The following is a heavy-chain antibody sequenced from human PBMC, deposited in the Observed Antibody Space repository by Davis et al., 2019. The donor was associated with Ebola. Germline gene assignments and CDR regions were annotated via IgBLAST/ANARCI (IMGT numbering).Heavy chain of an antibody. V-gene: IGHV3-23*01. Sequence: PGGSLRLSCAASGFTFSSYAISWVRQVPGKGLEWVSAISGGGGTTYYEHSVKGRFTISRDTSKNTLYLQMNSLRADDTAVYYCAKQADSSSWYYFDYWGQGTLVTVSS. CDR2: ISGGGGTT. D-gene: IGHD6-13*01. J-gene: IGHJ4*02. CDR3: AKQADSSSWYYFDY. CDR1: GFTFSSYA.